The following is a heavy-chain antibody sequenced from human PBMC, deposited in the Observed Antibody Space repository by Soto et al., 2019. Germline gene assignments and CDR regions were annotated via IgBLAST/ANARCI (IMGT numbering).Heavy chain of an antibody. CDR1: GFTFSSYG. J-gene: IGHJ6*02. CDR2: IWYDGSNK. Sequence: GGSLRLSCAASGFTFSSYGMHWVRQAPGKRLEWVAVIWYDGSNKYYADSVKGRFTISRDNSKNTLYLQMNSLRAEDTAVYYCAREDIVVVVAAAYGMDVWGQGTTVTVSS. CDR3: AREDIVVVVAAAYGMDV. D-gene: IGHD2-15*01. V-gene: IGHV3-33*08.